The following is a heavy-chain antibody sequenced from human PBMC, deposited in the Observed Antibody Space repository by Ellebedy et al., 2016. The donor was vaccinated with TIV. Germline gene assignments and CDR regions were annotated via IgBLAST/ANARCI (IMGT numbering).Heavy chain of an antibody. D-gene: IGHD3-10*01. CDR3: ARHSDQYGAGSSDLDY. Sequence: GESLKISCAASGFTLSGSAMHWVRQPSGKGLEWVGRIRSKANKHATEYVASVEGRFTISKDHSKNTEYLEMNSLKSEDTAVYYCARHSDQYGAGSSDLDYWGQGTLVTVSS. V-gene: IGHV3-73*01. CDR2: IRSKANKHAT. J-gene: IGHJ4*02. CDR1: GFTLSGSA.